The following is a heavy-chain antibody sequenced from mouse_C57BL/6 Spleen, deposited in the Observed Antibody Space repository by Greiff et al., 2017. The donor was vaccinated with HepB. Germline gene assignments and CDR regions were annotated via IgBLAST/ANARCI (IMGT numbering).Heavy chain of an antibody. V-gene: IGHV1-76*01. CDR3: ARGDYPFSYAMDY. Sequence: VQLQHSGAELVRPGASVKLSCKASGYTFTDYYINWVKQRPGQGLEWIARIYPGSGNTYYNEKFKGKATLTAEKSSSTAYMQLSSLTSEDSAVYFCARGDYPFSYAMDYWGQGTSVTVSS. CDR2: IYPGSGNT. CDR1: GYTFTDYY. D-gene: IGHD2-4*01. J-gene: IGHJ4*01.